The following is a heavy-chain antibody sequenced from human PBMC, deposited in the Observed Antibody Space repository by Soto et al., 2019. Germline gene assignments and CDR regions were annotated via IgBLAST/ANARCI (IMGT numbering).Heavy chain of an antibody. CDR2: INHSGST. Sequence: SETLSLTCAVYGGSFSGYCWSWIRQPPGKGLEWIGEINHSGSTNYNPSLKSRVTISVDTSKNQFSLKLSSVTAADTAVYYCARSSRGYSRRNWLDPWGQGTLVTVSS. CDR1: GGSFSGYC. J-gene: IGHJ5*02. CDR3: ARSSRGYSRRNWLDP. V-gene: IGHV4-34*01. D-gene: IGHD5-18*01.